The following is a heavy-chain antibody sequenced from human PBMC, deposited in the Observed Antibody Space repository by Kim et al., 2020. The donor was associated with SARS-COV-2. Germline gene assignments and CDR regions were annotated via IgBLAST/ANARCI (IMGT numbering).Heavy chain of an antibody. Sequence: SETLSLTCTVSGGSISSSSYYWGWIRQPPGKGLEWIGSIYYSGSTYYNPSLKSRVTISVDTSKNQFSLKLSSVTAADTAVYYCARGNPLWFGELLTYYF. J-gene: IGHJ4*01. V-gene: IGHV4-39*07. CDR1: GGSISSSSYY. CDR3: ARGNPLWFGELLTYYF. D-gene: IGHD3-10*01. CDR2: IYYSGST.